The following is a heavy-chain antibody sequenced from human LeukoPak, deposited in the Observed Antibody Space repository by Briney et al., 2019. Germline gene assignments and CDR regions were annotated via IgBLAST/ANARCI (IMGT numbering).Heavy chain of an antibody. Sequence: KTSETLSLTCTVSGGSISSHHWSWIGQPAGKGLEWIGRIYTSGRTQHNPSLKSRVTMSVDTSKNQFSLKLCSVTDADTAVYYCAREGIMVRGVIDYWGQGTLVTVSS. V-gene: IGHV4-4*07. CDR2: IYTSGRT. CDR3: AREGIMVRGVIDY. J-gene: IGHJ4*02. CDR1: GGSISSHH. D-gene: IGHD3-10*01.